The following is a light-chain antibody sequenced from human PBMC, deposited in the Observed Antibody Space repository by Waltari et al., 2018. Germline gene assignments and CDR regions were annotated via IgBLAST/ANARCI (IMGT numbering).Light chain of an antibody. CDR2: NSS. V-gene: IGKV3-11*01. CDR3: QQRNTWPPYT. Sequence: DIVLTQSPVTLSLSPGERATLFCGASQNVDTYLAWYQQKPGQAPRLRIYNSSHRASGVPARFSGGGSGTDFTLTISSVEPEDIAIYYCQQRNTWPPYTFGQGTKLELK. J-gene: IGKJ2*01. CDR1: QNVDTY.